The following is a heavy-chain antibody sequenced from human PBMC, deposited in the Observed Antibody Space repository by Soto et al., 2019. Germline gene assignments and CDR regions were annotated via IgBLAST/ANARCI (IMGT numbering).Heavy chain of an antibody. CDR3: ARSQGSSTSLEIYYYYYYGMDV. V-gene: IGHV1-69*01. CDR2: IIPISGTA. Sequence: QVQLVQSGAEVKKPGSSVKVSCNASGGTFSSYAISWVRQAPGQGLEWMGGIIPISGTANYAQKFQGRVTITADESTSTVSMELSSLRSEDTAVYFCARSQGSSTSLEIYYYYYYGMDVWGQGTTVTVSS. J-gene: IGHJ6*02. D-gene: IGHD2-2*01. CDR1: GGTFSSYA.